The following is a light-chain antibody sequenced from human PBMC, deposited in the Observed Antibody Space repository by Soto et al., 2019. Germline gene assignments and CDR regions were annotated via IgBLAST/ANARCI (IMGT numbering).Light chain of an antibody. J-gene: IGLJ2*01. Sequence: QSALTQPPSASGSPGQSVTISCTGTSSDVGAYNFVSWYQQHPGKAPKLMIYGDIKRPSGVPDRFSGSKSGNTASLTVSGLQAEDEADYYCSSYAGSNNLVFGGGTKLTVL. CDR1: SSDVGAYNF. CDR2: GDI. CDR3: SSYAGSNNLV. V-gene: IGLV2-8*01.